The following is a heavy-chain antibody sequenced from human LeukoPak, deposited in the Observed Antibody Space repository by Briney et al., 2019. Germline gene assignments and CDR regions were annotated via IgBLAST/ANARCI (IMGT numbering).Heavy chain of an antibody. V-gene: IGHV3-9*01. CDR2: ISWNSGSI. CDR1: GLTFDDYA. Sequence: GRSLRLSCAASGLTFDDYAMHWVRQAPGKGLEWVSGISWNSGSIGYADSVKGRFTISRDNAKNSLYLQMNSLRAEDTALYYCAKDRGFGGNSNYYYGMDVWGQGTTVTVSS. CDR3: AKDRGFGGNSNYYYGMDV. D-gene: IGHD4-23*01. J-gene: IGHJ6*02.